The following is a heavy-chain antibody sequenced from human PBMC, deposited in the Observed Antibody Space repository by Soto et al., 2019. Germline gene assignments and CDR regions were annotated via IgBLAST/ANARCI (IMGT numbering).Heavy chain of an antibody. CDR3: ARDFDYGSGFSTDY. J-gene: IGHJ4*02. Sequence: GASVKVSCKASGGTFSSYTISWVRQAPGQGLEWMGRIIPILDIANYAQKFQGRVTITADKSTSTAYMELSSLRSEDTAVYYCARDFDYGSGFSTDYWGQGTLVTVSS. D-gene: IGHD3-10*01. V-gene: IGHV1-69*04. CDR1: GGTFSSYT. CDR2: IIPILDIA.